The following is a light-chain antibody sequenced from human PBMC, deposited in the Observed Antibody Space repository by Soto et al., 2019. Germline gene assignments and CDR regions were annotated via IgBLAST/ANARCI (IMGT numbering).Light chain of an antibody. CDR1: SSDVGGYNA. V-gene: IGLV2-14*01. CDR3: NSFRVNRLYV. J-gene: IGLJ1*01. CDR2: EVT. Sequence: QSALAQPASASGSPGQTITISCTGTSSDVGGYNAVSWYQHHPGKAPKLIIYEVTHRPAGVSGRFSASKSGNTASLTISGLQAEDEADYYCNSFRVNRLYVFGTGTKVTVL.